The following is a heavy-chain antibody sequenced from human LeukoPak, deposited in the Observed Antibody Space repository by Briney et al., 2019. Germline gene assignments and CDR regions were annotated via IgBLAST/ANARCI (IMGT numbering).Heavy chain of an antibody. CDR1: GGSISSYY. CDR2: IYYSGST. Sequence: PSETLSLTCTVSGGSISSYYWSWIRQPPGKGLEWIGYIYYSGSTNYNPSLKSRATISVDTSKNQFSLKLSSVTAADTAVYYCARGNDYSAAAEAFDIWGQGTMVTVSS. J-gene: IGHJ3*02. D-gene: IGHD4-4*01. CDR3: ARGNDYSAAAEAFDI. V-gene: IGHV4-59*01.